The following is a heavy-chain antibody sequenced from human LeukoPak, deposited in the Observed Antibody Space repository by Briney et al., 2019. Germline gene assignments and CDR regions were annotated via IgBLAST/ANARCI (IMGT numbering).Heavy chain of an antibody. CDR3: ARDSAGSGSYVGYFEY. CDR1: GFTFSSYE. CDR2: ISSSGSTI. J-gene: IGHJ4*02. Sequence: GSLRLSCAASGFTFSSYEMNWVRQAPGKGLEWVSYISSSGSTIYCADSVKGRFTISRDNAKNSLYLQMNSLRAEDTAVYYCARDSAGSGSYVGYFEYWGQGTLVTVSS. D-gene: IGHD3-10*01. V-gene: IGHV3-48*03.